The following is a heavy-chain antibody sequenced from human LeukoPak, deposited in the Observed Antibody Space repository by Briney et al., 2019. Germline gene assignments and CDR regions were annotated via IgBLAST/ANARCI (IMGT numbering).Heavy chain of an antibody. Sequence: GASVKVSCKAPGYTFTSYYMHWVRQAPGQGLEWMGIINPSGGSTSYAQKFQGRVTMTRDTSISTAYMELSRLRSDDTAVYYCARDMDSGPDFFDYWGLGTLVTVSS. D-gene: IGHD1-26*01. CDR3: ARDMDSGPDFFDY. CDR2: INPSGGST. V-gene: IGHV1-46*01. J-gene: IGHJ4*02. CDR1: GYTFTSYY.